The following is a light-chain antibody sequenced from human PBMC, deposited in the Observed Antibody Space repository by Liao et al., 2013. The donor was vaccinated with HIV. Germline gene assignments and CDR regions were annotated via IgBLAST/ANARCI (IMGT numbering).Light chain of an antibody. CDR2: KDS. CDR3: LSTDSTGTYRV. Sequence: SYELTQPPSVSVSPGQTARITCSGDALPKQYAYWYQQKPGQAPVLVIYKDSERPSGIPERFSGSSSGTTVTLTISGVQAEDEADYYCLSTDSTGTYRVFGSGTKVTVL. J-gene: IGLJ1*01. V-gene: IGLV3-25*03. CDR1: ALPKQY.